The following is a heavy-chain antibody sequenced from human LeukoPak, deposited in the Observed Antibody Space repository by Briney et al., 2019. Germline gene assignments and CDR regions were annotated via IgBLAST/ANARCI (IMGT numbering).Heavy chain of an antibody. V-gene: IGHV1-2*02. Sequence: EASVKVSCKASGYTFTGYYMHWVRQAPGQGREWMGWINPNSGGTNYAQKFQGRVTMTRDTSISTAYMELSRLRSDDTAVYYCAREAFYGDYGFDIWGQGTMVTVSS. CDR2: INPNSGGT. CDR1: GYTFTGYY. J-gene: IGHJ3*02. D-gene: IGHD4-17*01. CDR3: AREAFYGDYGFDI.